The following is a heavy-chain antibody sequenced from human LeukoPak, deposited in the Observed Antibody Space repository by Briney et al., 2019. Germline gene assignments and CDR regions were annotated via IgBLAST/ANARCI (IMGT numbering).Heavy chain of an antibody. D-gene: IGHD2-15*01. J-gene: IGHJ4*02. CDR1: GGSISSGGYS. Sequence: SQTLSLTCAVSGGSISSGGYSWSWIRQPPGKGLEWIGYIYHSGSTNYNPSLKSRVTISVDTSKNQFSLKLSSVTAADTAVYYCARGYCSGGSCYSVPYDYWGQGILVTVSS. V-gene: IGHV4-30-2*02. CDR3: ARGYCSGGSCYSVPYDY. CDR2: IYHSGST.